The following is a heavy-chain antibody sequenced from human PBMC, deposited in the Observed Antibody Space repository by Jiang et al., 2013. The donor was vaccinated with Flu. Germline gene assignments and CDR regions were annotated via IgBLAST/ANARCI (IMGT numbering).Heavy chain of an antibody. CDR1: GFSLSTSGVG. V-gene: IGHV2-5*02. D-gene: IGHD1-7*01. J-gene: IGHJ4*02. Sequence: KPTQTLTLTCTFSGFSLSTSGVGVGWIRQPPGKALEWLALIYWDDDKRYSPSLKSRLTITKDTSKNQVVLTMTNMDPVDTATYYCAHIRYNWNYRSSGWSDYWGQGTLVTVSS. CDR3: AHIRYNWNYRSSGWSDY. CDR2: IYWDDDK.